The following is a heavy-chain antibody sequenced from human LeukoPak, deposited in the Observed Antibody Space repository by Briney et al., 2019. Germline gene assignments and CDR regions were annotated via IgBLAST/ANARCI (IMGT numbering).Heavy chain of an antibody. CDR2: INTGGTTT. J-gene: IGHJ4*02. CDR1: GFTFSNDW. D-gene: IGHD1-26*01. Sequence: GGSLTLSCAASGFTFSNDWMHWLRHAPGKGLVWVSRINTGGTTTAYADSVKGRFTISRDNAKNTLYLQMNSLRVEDTAAYYCARGRGGSYHYWGQGTLVTVSS. CDR3: ARGRGGSYHY. V-gene: IGHV3-74*01.